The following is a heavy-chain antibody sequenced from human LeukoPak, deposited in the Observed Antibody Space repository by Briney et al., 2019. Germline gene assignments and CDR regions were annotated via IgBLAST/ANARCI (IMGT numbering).Heavy chain of an antibody. Sequence: PGGSLRLSCAASGFTFSSYAMTWVRQAPGKGLEWVSSISDRDHNTYYADSVKGRFTISRDNSKNTLYLQMNSLRAEDTAVYYCARSTLYDILTEYYFDYWGQGTLVTVSS. V-gene: IGHV3-23*01. CDR1: GFTFSSYA. CDR3: ARSTLYDILTEYYFDY. J-gene: IGHJ4*02. D-gene: IGHD3-9*01. CDR2: ISDRDHNT.